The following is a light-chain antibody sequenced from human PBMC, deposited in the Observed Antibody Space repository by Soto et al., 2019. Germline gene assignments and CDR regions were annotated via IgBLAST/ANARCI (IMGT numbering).Light chain of an antibody. Sequence: DIVMTQSPDSLAVSLGERATIKCKSSQSVLYSSNNKNYLGWYRQKPGQPPKLLIYWASTRESGVPDRFSGSGSGTDFTLTISSLQAEDVAVYYCQQYYTPPLTFGGGTKVEIK. V-gene: IGKV4-1*01. CDR3: QQYYTPPLT. J-gene: IGKJ4*01. CDR2: WAS. CDR1: QSVLYSSNNKNY.